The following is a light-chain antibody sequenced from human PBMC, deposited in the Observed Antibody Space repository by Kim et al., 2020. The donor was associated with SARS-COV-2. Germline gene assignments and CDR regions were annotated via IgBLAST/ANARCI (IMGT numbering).Light chain of an antibody. Sequence: LSPGETATPSCRGSEGVSTFLARYQQKPGQAPRRLIHDASKRANGIPARFSGSGSGTDFTLTISNLETGDFAVYYCQQRISWTFTFGPGTKVDIK. CDR2: DAS. CDR3: QQRISWTFT. J-gene: IGKJ3*01. V-gene: IGKV3-11*01. CDR1: EGVSTF.